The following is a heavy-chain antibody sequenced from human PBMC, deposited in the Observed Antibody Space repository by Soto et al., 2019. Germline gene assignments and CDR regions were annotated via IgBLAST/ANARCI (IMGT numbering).Heavy chain of an antibody. D-gene: IGHD2-21*02. CDR3: ATAAHCGGDCYHNWFDP. J-gene: IGHJ5*02. CDR1: GYTLTELS. Sequence: WASVKVSCKVSGYTLTELSMHWVRQAPGKGLEWMGGFDPEDGETIYAQKFQGRVTMTEDTSTDTAYMELSSLRSEDTAVYYCATAAHCGGDCYHNWFDPWGQGTLVTVSS. CDR2: FDPEDGET. V-gene: IGHV1-24*01.